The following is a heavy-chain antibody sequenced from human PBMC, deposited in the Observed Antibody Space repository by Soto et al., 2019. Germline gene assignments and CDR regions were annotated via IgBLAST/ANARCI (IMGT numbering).Heavy chain of an antibody. D-gene: IGHD3-10*01. CDR1: GDSVSTNRAA. CDR2: TYYDSIWYT. Sequence: VRLQQSGPGLLRPSRTLSLTCAISGDSVSTNRAAWNWIRQSPSRGLEWLGRTYYDSIWYTDYAPSLKSRISVNTDTSKNQFSLQLDSVTPEDTAVYYCAGNYYRSGSYYSSFEYWGQGTQVTVS. J-gene: IGHJ4*02. V-gene: IGHV6-1*01. CDR3: AGNYYRSGSYYSSFEY.